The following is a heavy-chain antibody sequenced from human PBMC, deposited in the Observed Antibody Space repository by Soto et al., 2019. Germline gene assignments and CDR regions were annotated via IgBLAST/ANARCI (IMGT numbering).Heavy chain of an antibody. V-gene: IGHV4-59*01. Sequence: PSETLSLTCTVSGGSISSYYWSWIRQPPGKGLEWIGYIYYSGSTNYNPSLKSRVTISVDTSKNQFSLKLSSVTAADTAVNYCAREDGSSGWYGNSFDYWGQGTLVTVSS. D-gene: IGHD6-19*01. J-gene: IGHJ4*02. CDR3: AREDGSSGWYGNSFDY. CDR1: GGSISSYY. CDR2: IYYSGST.